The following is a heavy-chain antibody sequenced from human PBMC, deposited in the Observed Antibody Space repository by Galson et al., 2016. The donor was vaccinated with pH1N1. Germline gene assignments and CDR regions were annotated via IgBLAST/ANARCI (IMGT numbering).Heavy chain of an antibody. Sequence: ETLSLTCAVSGGSISSRNWWSWVRQPPGQGLEWIGEIYHIGGTNTNPSLKSRVTISLDKSKNHFSLNLASVTAADTAVYYCARDGGDYGGAGQYKYFDTWGQGTLVTVSS. J-gene: IGHJ5*02. V-gene: IGHV4-4*02. CDR1: GGSISSRNW. CDR2: IYHIGGT. CDR3: ARDGGDYGGAGQYKYFDT. D-gene: IGHD4-23*01.